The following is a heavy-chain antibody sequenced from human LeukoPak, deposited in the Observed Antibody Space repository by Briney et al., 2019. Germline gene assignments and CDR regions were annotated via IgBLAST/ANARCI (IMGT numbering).Heavy chain of an antibody. CDR3: ARRFSFVSPLWFGEPAPYWFDP. D-gene: IGHD3-10*01. V-gene: IGHV5-51*01. Sequence: GESLKISCKGSGYSFTSYWIGWARQMPGKGLEWMGIIYPGDSDTRYSPSFQGQVTISADKSISTAYLQWSSLKASDTAMYYCARRFSFVSPLWFGEPAPYWFDPWGQGTLVTVSS. CDR1: GYSFTSYW. J-gene: IGHJ5*02. CDR2: IYPGDSDT.